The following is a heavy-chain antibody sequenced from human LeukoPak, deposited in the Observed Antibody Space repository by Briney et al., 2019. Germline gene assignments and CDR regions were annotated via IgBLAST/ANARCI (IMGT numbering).Heavy chain of an antibody. CDR3: AKDPDYDILTGYYTGIDY. D-gene: IGHD3-9*01. CDR2: ISGSGGST. Sequence: GESLRLSCAASGFTFSSYAMSWVRQAPGKGLEWVSAISGSGGSTYYADSVKGRFTISRDNSKNTLYLQMNSLRAEDTAVYYCAKDPDYDILTGYYTGIDYWGQGTLVTVSS. J-gene: IGHJ4*02. V-gene: IGHV3-23*01. CDR1: GFTFSSYA.